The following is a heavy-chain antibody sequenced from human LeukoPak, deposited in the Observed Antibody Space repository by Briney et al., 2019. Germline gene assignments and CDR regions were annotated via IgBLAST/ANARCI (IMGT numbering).Heavy chain of an antibody. D-gene: IGHD2-21*01. Sequence: GASVKVSCKASGYTFTSYYMHWVRQAPGQGLEGMGWINPNSGGTNYAQKFQGRVTMTRDTSISTAYMELSRLRSDDTAVYYCARGPRDWRDAFDIWGQGTMVTVSS. V-gene: IGHV1-2*02. CDR1: GYTFTSYY. CDR3: ARGPRDWRDAFDI. J-gene: IGHJ3*02. CDR2: INPNSGGT.